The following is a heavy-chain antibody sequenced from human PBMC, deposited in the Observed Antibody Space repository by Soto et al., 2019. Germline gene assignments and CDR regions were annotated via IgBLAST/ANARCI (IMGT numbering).Heavy chain of an antibody. CDR3: ARLGGSCSSTNCYGYYAMDV. D-gene: IGHD2-2*01. J-gene: IGHJ6*02. CDR2: ISYDGSNK. CDR1: GFTFSSYA. Sequence: LRLSCAASGFTFSSYAMHWVRQAPGKGLEWVAVISYDGSNKYYADSVKGRFTISRDNSKNTLYLQMNSLRAEDTAVYYCARLGGSCSSTNCYGYYAMDVWGQGTTVTVSS. V-gene: IGHV3-30-3*01.